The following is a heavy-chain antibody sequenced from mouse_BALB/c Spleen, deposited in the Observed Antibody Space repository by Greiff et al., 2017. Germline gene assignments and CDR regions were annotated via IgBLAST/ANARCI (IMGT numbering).Heavy chain of an antibody. D-gene: IGHD2-10*02. CDR1: GFTFSSYG. Sequence: EVMLVESGGDLVKPGGSLKLSCAASGFTFSSYGMSWVRQTPDKRLEWVATISSGGSYTYYPDSVKGRFTISRDNAKNTLYLQMSSLKSEDTAMYYCARHRMTRENYAMDYWGQGTSVTVSS. CDR3: ARHRMTRENYAMDY. J-gene: IGHJ4*01. CDR2: ISSGGSYT. V-gene: IGHV5-6*01.